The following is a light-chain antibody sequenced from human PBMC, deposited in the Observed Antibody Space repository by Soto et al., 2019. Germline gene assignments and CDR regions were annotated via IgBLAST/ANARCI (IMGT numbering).Light chain of an antibody. CDR1: QRVRSSY. V-gene: IGKV3-20*01. CDR3: QQYGSSPQT. J-gene: IGKJ1*01. CDR2: DAS. Sequence: EIVLTQSPGTLSLSPGERATLSCRASQRVRSSYLAWYQQKPGQSPRLLIYDASSRATGIPDRFSGSGSGTDFTLTISRLEPEDFAVYYCQQYGSSPQTFGQGTKVEIK.